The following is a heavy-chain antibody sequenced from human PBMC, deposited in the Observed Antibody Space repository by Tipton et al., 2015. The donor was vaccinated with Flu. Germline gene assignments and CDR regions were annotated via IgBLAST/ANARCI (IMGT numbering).Heavy chain of an antibody. V-gene: IGHV1-69*09. CDR2: IIPMLGIT. CDR3: AREDHYYGLDV. Sequence: QVQLVQSGAEVKKPGSSVKASCKTSGGSFSSNTISWVRQAPGQGLEWMGRIIPMLGITNYAQKFQGTITITADKSTGTAYLDLSSLRSEDTAVYYCAREDHYYGLDVWGQGTTVTVFS. J-gene: IGHJ6*02. CDR1: GGSFSSNT.